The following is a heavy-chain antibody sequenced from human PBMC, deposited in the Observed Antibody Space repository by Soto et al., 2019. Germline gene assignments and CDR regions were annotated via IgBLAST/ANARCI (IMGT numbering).Heavy chain of an antibody. Sequence: QVQLVQSVAEVKKPGASVKVSCKASGYTFTSYGISWVRQAPGQGLEWMGWISAYNGNTNYAQKLQGRVTMTTDTSMSTAYMDLRSLRSDDTAVYYCARDAGVSGELYYWGQGTLVTVSS. CDR2: ISAYNGNT. CDR3: ARDAGVSGELYY. J-gene: IGHJ4*02. D-gene: IGHD3-16*01. CDR1: GYTFTSYG. V-gene: IGHV1-18*01.